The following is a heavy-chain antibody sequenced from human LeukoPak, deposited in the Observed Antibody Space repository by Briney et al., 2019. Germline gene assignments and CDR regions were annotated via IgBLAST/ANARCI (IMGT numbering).Heavy chain of an antibody. V-gene: IGHV3-13*01. J-gene: IGHJ4*02. CDR2: IGTAGDT. D-gene: IGHD6-19*01. CDR3: ARGEAGTLAFDY. CDR1: GFTFSSYD. Sequence: GGSLRLSCAASGFTFSSYDMHWVRQATGKGLEWVSAIGTAGDTYYPGSVKGRFTISRENAKNSLYLQMNSLRAGDTAVYYCARGEAGTLAFDYWGQGTLVTVSS.